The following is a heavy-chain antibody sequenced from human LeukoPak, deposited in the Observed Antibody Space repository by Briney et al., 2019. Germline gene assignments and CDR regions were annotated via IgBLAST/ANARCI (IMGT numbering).Heavy chain of an antibody. CDR2: IFGGGTT. J-gene: IGHJ4*02. CDR3: AAWELQTGY. D-gene: IGHD1-26*01. V-gene: IGHV4-4*07. Sequence: SETLSLTCTVSGDSINSHHWSWIRQPAGKGLEWIGRIFGGGTTNYNSSLKSRLTMSLDTSKNQFSLKMSSVTAADTAVYYCAAWELQTGYWGQGTLVTVSS. CDR1: GDSINSHH.